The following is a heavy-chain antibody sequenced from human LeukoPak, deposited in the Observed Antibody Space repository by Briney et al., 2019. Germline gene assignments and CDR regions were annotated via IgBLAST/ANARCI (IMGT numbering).Heavy chain of an antibody. CDR2: MNPNSGST. CDR1: GYTFTSYD. D-gene: IGHD2-15*01. V-gene: IGHV1-8*03. CDR3: ARDLRRNCSGGSCSSRFDP. J-gene: IGHJ5*02. Sequence: AASVKVSCKASGYTFTSYDINWVRQATGQGLEGRGWMNPNSGSTGYAQKFQGRVTITRNTSISTAYMELSSLSSEDTAVYYCARDLRRNCSGGSCSSRFDPWGQGSLVSVSS.